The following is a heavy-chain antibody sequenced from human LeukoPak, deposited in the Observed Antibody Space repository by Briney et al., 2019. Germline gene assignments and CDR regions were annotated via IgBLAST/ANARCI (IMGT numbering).Heavy chain of an antibody. CDR1: GFTFSSHA. V-gene: IGHV3-23*01. CDR3: ARVGWSLPFDF. D-gene: IGHD2-15*01. CDR2: ISGSGNDYIT. J-gene: IGHJ4*02. Sequence: GGSQRLSCAASGFTFSSHAMSWVRQAPGKGLEWVSGISGSGNDYITHYADSVEGRFTISRDNSKNTLYLQMSSLRAEDTAVYYCARVGWSLPFDFWGQGSLGTVSS.